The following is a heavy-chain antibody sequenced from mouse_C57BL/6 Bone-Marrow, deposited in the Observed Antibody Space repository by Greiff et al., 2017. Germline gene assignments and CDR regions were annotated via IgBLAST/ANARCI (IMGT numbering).Heavy chain of an antibody. V-gene: IGHV5-15*01. CDR1: GFTFSDYG. CDR2: ISNLAYSI. Sequence: DVKLVESGGGLVQPGGSLKLSCAASGFTFSDYGMAWVRQAPRKGPEWVAFISNLAYSIYYADTVTGRFTISSENAKNTLYLEMSSLRSEDTAMYYCARHGDGYGGFADWGKGTLVTVSA. D-gene: IGHD2-2*01. CDR3: ARHGDGYGGFAD. J-gene: IGHJ3*01.